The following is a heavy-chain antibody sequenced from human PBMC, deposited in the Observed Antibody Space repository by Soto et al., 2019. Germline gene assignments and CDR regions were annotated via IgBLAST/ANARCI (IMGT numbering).Heavy chain of an antibody. CDR1: GYSFTTSG. CDR3: ARRLYGDYDY. J-gene: IGHJ4*02. Sequence: QAQLVQSGAEVKEPGASVKVSCKASGYSFTTSGITWVRQAPGQGLEWMGWISTYNGNTNYAQKLQDRVTQTTDTSTSTAYMELRSLSSDDTAVYYCARRLYGDYDYWGQGTLVTVSS. V-gene: IGHV1-18*01. D-gene: IGHD4-17*01. CDR2: ISTYNGNT.